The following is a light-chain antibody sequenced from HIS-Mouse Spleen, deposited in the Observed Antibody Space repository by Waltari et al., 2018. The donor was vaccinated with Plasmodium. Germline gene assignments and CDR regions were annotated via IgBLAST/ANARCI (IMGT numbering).Light chain of an antibody. V-gene: IGKV3-15*01. CDR1: PSVSRN. CDR3: QQYNNWSFT. CDR2: GAS. J-gene: IGKJ3*01. Sequence: IVMTQSPATLSVSPGERATLSCRATPSVSRNLAWYQQTPGQAPRLLIYGASTRATGIPARFSGSGSGTEFTLTISSLQSEDFAVYYCQQYNNWSFTFGPGTKVDIK.